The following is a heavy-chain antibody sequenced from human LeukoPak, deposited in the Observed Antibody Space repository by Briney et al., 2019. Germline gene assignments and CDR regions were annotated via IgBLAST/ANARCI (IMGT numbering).Heavy chain of an antibody. J-gene: IGHJ4*02. CDR2: INAGTGNT. Sequence: GASVKVSCKASGYTFTSYAIHWVRQAPGQRLEWMGWINAGTGNTKYSQKFQGRVTITRDTSAGTAYMELSSLRSEDTAVFYCARDRGYYDSIDYWGQGTLVTVSS. V-gene: IGHV1-3*01. D-gene: IGHD3-22*01. CDR1: GYTFTSYA. CDR3: ARDRGYYDSIDY.